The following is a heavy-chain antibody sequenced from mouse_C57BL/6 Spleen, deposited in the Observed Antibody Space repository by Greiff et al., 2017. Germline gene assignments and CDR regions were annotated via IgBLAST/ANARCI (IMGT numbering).Heavy chain of an antibody. J-gene: IGHJ1*03. CDR2: FHPYNDDT. Sequence: ESGAELVKPGASVKMSCKASGYTFTTYPIEWMKQNHGKSLEWIGNFHPYNDDTKYNEKFKGKATLTVEKSSSTVYLELSRLTSDDSAVYYCARGNYYGSSLWYFDVWGTGTTVTVSS. CDR1: GYTFTTYP. V-gene: IGHV1-47*01. D-gene: IGHD1-1*01. CDR3: ARGNYYGSSLWYFDV.